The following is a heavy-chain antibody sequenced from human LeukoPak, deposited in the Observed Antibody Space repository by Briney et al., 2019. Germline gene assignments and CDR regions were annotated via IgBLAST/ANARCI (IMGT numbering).Heavy chain of an antibody. CDR1: GFTFSSYA. Sequence: GGSLRLSCAASGFTFSSYAMSWVRQAPGKGLEWVSAISGSGGSTYYADSVKGRFTISRDNSKNTLYLQMNSLRAEDTAVYYCGKVGGFFGGAPFDYGAQEPWVPVSS. V-gene: IGHV3-23*01. CDR3: GKVGGFFGGAPFDY. D-gene: IGHD3-3*01. J-gene: IGHJ4*01. CDR2: ISGSGGST.